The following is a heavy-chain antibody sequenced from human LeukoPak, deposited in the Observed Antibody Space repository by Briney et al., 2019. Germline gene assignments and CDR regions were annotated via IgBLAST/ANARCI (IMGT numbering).Heavy chain of an antibody. V-gene: IGHV1-18*01. CDR2: ISAYNGNT. J-gene: IGHJ5*02. Sequence: ASVKVSCKASGYTFTSYGISWVRQAPGQGLEWMGWISAYNGNTNYAQKLQGRVTMTTDTSTSTAYMELRSLRSDDTAVYYCARSSRMTLLGNNWFDPWGQGTLVTVSS. D-gene: IGHD3-16*01. CDR1: GYTFTSYG. CDR3: ARSSRMTLLGNNWFDP.